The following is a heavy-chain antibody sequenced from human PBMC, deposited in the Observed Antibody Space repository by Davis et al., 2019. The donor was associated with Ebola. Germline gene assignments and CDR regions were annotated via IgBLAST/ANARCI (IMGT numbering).Heavy chain of an antibody. CDR2: TYYRSKWYN. D-gene: IGHD6-19*01. V-gene: IGHV6-1*01. CDR3: ARGSYSSGSVDY. CDR1: GDSVSRNSAA. J-gene: IGHJ4*02. Sequence: HSQTLSLTCAISGDSVSRNSAAWNWIRQSPSRGLEWLGRTYYRSKWYNDYAVSVKSRITINPDTSKNQFSLQLNSVTPEDTAVYYCARGSYSSGSVDYWGQGTLVTVSS.